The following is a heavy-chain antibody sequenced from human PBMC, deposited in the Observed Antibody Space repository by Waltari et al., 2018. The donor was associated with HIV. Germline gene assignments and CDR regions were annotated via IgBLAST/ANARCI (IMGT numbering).Heavy chain of an antibody. CDR1: GFTFDDYA. J-gene: IGHJ4*02. CDR2: ISWNSGSI. D-gene: IGHD2-21*02. Sequence: GGLVQPGRSLRLSCAASGFTFDDYAMHWVRQAPGKGLEWVSGISWNSGSIGYADSVKGRFTISRDNAKNSLYLQMNSLRAEDTALYYCAKDSLGGGDCYNCGGAFDYWGQGTLVTVSS. CDR3: AKDSLGGGDCYNCGGAFDY. V-gene: IGHV3-9*01.